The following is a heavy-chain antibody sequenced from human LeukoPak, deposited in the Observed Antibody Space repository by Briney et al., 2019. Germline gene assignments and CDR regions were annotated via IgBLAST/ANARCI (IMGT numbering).Heavy chain of an antibody. D-gene: IGHD3-22*01. CDR3: AKVGDYYDSSGYYI. CDR1: GFTFSSYG. V-gene: IGHV3-30*02. Sequence: SLRLSCAPSGFTFSSYGMHWVRQAPGKGQEWVAFIRYDGSNKYYADSAKGRFTISRDNSKNTLYLQMNSLRAEDTAVYYCAKVGDYYDSSGYYIWGQGTLVTVSS. CDR2: IRYDGSNK. J-gene: IGHJ4*02.